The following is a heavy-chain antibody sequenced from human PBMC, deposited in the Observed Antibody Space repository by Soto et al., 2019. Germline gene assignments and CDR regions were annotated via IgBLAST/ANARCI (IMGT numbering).Heavy chain of an antibody. Sequence: GGSLRLSCAASGFTFSSYAMHWVRQAPGKGLEWVAVISYDGSNKYYADSVKGRFTISRDNSKNTLYLQMNSLRAEDTAVYYCARGSSAAAGTHGPWGQGTLVTVSS. D-gene: IGHD6-13*01. V-gene: IGHV3-30-3*01. J-gene: IGHJ5*02. CDR2: ISYDGSNK. CDR3: ARGSSAAAGTHGP. CDR1: GFTFSSYA.